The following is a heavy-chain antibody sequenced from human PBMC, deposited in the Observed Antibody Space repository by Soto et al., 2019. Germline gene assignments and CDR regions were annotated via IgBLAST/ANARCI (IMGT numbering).Heavy chain of an antibody. CDR1: GGSLSSYY. CDR2: IYPSKTT. V-gene: IGHV4-4*07. Sequence: SETLSLTCTVSGGSLSSYYWSWIRQPAGKGLEWIGRIYPSKTTNYNPSLKSRVTMSVDTSRKQFSLNLNSVTAADTAVYYCARGAAAGVDYGMDVWGQGTTVTVSS. J-gene: IGHJ6*02. D-gene: IGHD6-13*01. CDR3: ARGAAAGVDYGMDV.